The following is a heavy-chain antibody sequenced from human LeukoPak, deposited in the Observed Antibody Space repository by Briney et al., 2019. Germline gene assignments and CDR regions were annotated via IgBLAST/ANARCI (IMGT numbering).Heavy chain of an antibody. CDR3: ARDNVLRFLEWPRGWFDP. CDR1: GGSFSGYY. D-gene: IGHD3-3*01. V-gene: IGHV4-34*01. J-gene: IGHJ5*02. Sequence: SETLSLTCAVYGGSFSGYYWSWIRQPPGKGLEWIGEINHSGSINYNPSLKSRVTISVDTSKNQFSLKLSSVTAADTAVYYCARDNVLRFLEWPRGWFDPWGQGTLVTVSS. CDR2: INHSGSI.